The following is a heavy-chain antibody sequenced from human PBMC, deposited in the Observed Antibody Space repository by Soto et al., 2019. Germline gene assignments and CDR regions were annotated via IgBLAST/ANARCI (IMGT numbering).Heavy chain of an antibody. J-gene: IGHJ4*02. D-gene: IGHD3-22*01. V-gene: IGHV4-61*01. CDR1: GGSVSIGSYY. CDR3: AGGFDDSSGYYTYYFDY. Sequence: AETLSLTCTVSGGSVSIGSYYLSWSRQPPGKGLEWIGYIYYSGSTNYNPSLKSRVTISVDTSKNQFSLKLSSVTDAETAVYYCAGGFDDSSGYYTYYFDYWGQGTLVTVSS. CDR2: IYYSGST.